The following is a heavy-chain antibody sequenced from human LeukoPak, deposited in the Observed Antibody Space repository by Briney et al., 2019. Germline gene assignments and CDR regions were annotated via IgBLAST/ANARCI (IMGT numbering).Heavy chain of an antibody. J-gene: IGHJ3*02. CDR3: ARGGYYGSGSSAFDI. CDR2: IYSGGST. V-gene: IGHV3-53*01. D-gene: IGHD3-10*01. CDR1: GFTVSSNY. Sequence: GGSLRLSCAASGFTVSSNYMSWVRQAPGKGLEWVSVIYSGGSTYYADSVKGRFTISRDNSKNTLYPQMNSLRAEDTAVYYCARGGYYGSGSSAFDIWGQGTMVTVSS.